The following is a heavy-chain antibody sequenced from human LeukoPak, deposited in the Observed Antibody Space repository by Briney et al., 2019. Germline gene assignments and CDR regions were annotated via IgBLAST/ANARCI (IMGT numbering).Heavy chain of an antibody. CDR1: GFTFSTYA. V-gene: IGHV3-64D*09. CDR2: ISTNGDST. D-gene: IGHD6-19*01. CDR3: VRDSGGWYDW. Sequence: QPGGSLRLSCSASGFTFSTYAIHWVRQAPGKGLEYVSAISTNGDSTYYEDSVKGRFTISRDNSKNTLYLQMGSLRPEDTAVYHCVRDSGGWYDWWGQGALVTVSS. J-gene: IGHJ4*02.